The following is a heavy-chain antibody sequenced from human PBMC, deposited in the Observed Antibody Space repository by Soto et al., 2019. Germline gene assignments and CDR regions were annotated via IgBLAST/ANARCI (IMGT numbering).Heavy chain of an antibody. CDR3: ARVTPGNNLYYFSGLDF. CDR1: GFTFRRYG. Sequence: GSLRLSRGGVGFTFRRYGMHRVRQGPGKGLEWVAVIWYDGSNKYYADSVRGRFTISRDNSKNTLYLQMNTLRPEDTGVYYCARVTPGNNLYYFSGLDFWGQGTSVTVSS. D-gene: IGHD1-1*01. J-gene: IGHJ6*02. CDR2: IWYDGSNK. V-gene: IGHV3-30*19.